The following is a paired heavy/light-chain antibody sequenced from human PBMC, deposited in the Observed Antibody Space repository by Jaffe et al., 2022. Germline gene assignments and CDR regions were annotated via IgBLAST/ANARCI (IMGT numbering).Light chain of an antibody. J-gene: IGLJ1*01. CDR1: NIGSKS. Sequence: SYVLTQPPSVSVAPGQTARITCGGNNIGSKSVHWYQQKPGQAPVLVVYDDSDRPSGIPERFSGSNSGNTATLTISRVEAGDEADYYCQVWDSSSDHPGVFGTGTKVTVL. CDR3: QVWDSSSDHPGV. CDR2: DDS. V-gene: IGLV3-21*02.
Heavy chain of an antibody. J-gene: IGHJ4*02. CDR3: ARMIPDPYDFWSGSMYYFDY. Sequence: QVTLKESGPVLVKPTETLTLTCTVSGFSLSNARMGVSWIRQPPGKALEWLAHIFSNDEKSYSTSLKSRLTISKDTSKSQVVLTMTNMDPVDTATYYCARMIPDPYDFWSGSMYYFDYWGQGTLVTVSS. V-gene: IGHV2-26*01. D-gene: IGHD3-3*01. CDR1: GFSLSNARMG. CDR2: IFSNDEK.